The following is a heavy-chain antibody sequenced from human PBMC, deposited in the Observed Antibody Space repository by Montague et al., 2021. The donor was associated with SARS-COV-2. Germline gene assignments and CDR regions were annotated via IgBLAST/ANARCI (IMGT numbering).Heavy chain of an antibody. CDR2: ISYDGSNK. V-gene: IGHV3-30-3*01. CDR3: AALGYCSSTSCPL. D-gene: IGHD2-2*01. CDR1: GFTFSSYA. J-gene: IGHJ4*02. Sequence: SLRLSCAASGFTFSSYAMHWVRQAPGKGLEWVAVISYDGSNKYYADSVKGRFTISRDNSKNTLYLQMNSLRAEDTAVRYCAALGYCSSTSCPLWGQGTLVTVSS.